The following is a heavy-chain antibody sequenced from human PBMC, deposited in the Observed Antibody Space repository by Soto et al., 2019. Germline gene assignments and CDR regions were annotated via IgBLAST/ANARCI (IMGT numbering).Heavy chain of an antibody. J-gene: IGHJ6*02. CDR1: GFTFSSYG. Sequence: QVQLVESGGGVVQPGRSLRLSCAASGFTFSSYGMHWVRQAPGKGLEWVAVIWYDGSNKYYADSVKGRFTISRDNSKNTLYLQMNSLRAEDTAVYYCARDQGLYYYYGMDVWGQGTTVTVSS. CDR2: IWYDGSNK. V-gene: IGHV3-33*01. CDR3: ARDQGLYYYYGMDV.